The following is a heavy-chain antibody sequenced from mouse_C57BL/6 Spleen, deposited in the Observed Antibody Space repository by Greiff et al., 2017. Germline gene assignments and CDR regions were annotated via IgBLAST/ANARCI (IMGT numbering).Heavy chain of an antibody. D-gene: IGHD1-1*01. V-gene: IGHV1-76*01. J-gene: IGHJ1*03. CDR1: GYTFTDYY. CDR3: ARDTTVVSSDV. Sequence: QVQLQQSGAELVRPGASVKLSCKASGYTFTDYYINWVKQRPGQGLEWIARIYPGSGNTYYNEKFKGKATLTAEKSSSTAYMQLSSLTSEVSAVYFCARDTTVVSSDVWGTGTTVSVSS. CDR2: IYPGSGNT.